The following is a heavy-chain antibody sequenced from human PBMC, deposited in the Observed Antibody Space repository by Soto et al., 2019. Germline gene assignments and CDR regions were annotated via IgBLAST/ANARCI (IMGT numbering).Heavy chain of an antibody. J-gene: IGHJ4*02. V-gene: IGHV3-23*01. D-gene: IGHD6-6*01. CDR2: ISGSGGST. CDR1: GFTFSSYA. CDR3: AKDGVRYSSSSVYFDY. Sequence: EAQLLESGGGLVQPGGSLRLSCAASGFTFSSYAMTWVRQAPGKGLEWVSAISGSGGSTNYADSVKGRFTISRDNSKNTLYLQMNSLRAEDTALYYCAKDGVRYSSSSVYFDYWGQGTLVTVSS.